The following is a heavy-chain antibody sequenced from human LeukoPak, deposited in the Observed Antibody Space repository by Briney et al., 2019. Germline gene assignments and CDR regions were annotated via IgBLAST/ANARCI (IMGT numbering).Heavy chain of an antibody. J-gene: IGHJ4*02. V-gene: IGHV4-38-2*01. Sequence: SENLSLTCAVSGYSISNGYYWGWIRQPPGKGLEWIGSIYHSGSTYYSPSLKSRVTISIDMSKNQFPLKLNSVTAADTAVYYCGRHSRVTSSYTPLDYWGQGTLVTVSS. CDR1: GYSISNGYY. CDR3: GRHSRVTSSYTPLDY. CDR2: IYHSGST. D-gene: IGHD2-2*02.